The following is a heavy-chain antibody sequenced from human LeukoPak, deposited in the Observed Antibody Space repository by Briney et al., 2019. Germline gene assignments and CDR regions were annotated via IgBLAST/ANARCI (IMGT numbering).Heavy chain of an antibody. CDR3: ARHSNYADAFDI. V-gene: IGHV5-10-1*01. J-gene: IGHJ3*02. CDR2: IDPSDSYT. Sequence: GESLKIPCKGSGYSFTSYWISWVRQMPGKGLEWMGRIDPSDSYTNYSPSFQGHVTVSADKSITTAYLQWSSLKASDTAMYYCARHSNYADAFDIWGQGTMVTVSS. CDR1: GYSFTSYW. D-gene: IGHD4-11*01.